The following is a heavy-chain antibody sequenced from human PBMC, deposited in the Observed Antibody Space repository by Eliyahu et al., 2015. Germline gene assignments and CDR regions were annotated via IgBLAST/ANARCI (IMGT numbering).Heavy chain of an antibody. Sequence: QVQLVQSGSELKKPGASVTVSCKASGYIFTDYAINWMRQAPGQGPEWMGWINTDTGNPTYAQAFIGRFVFSLATSVRTAYLQITSLKAEDTAIYYCAKPTGICTNADCYPEYWGQGTLVTVSS. CDR3: AKPTGICTNADCYPEY. CDR2: INTDTGNP. CDR1: GYIFTDYA. V-gene: IGHV7-4-1*02. J-gene: IGHJ4*02. D-gene: IGHD2-8*01.